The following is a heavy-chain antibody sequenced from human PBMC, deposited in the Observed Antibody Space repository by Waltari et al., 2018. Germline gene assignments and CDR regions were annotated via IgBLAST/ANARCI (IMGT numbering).Heavy chain of an antibody. CDR3: ARGGFGFRTSCYACYYYYYMDV. Sequence: QVQLVQSGAEVKKPGSSVKVSCKASGGTFSSYAISWVRQAPGQGLEWMGGIIPILCIANYAQKFQGRVTITADESTSTAYMELSSLRSEDTAVYYCARGGFGFRTSCYACYYYYYMDVWGRGTLVTVSS. CDR1: GGTFSSYA. CDR2: IIPILCIA. V-gene: IGHV1-69*04. J-gene: IGHJ6*03. D-gene: IGHD2-2*01.